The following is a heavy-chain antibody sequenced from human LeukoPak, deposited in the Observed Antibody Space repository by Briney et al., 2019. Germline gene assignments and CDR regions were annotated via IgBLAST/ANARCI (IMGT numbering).Heavy chain of an antibody. CDR1: GFTFSNYA. Sequence: PGGSLRLSCAASGFTFSNYAMNWVRQAPGKGLEWVSAISGSGGSTYYADSVKGRFTISRDNSKNTLYLQMNSLRAEDTAVYYCAKGLSTSCHSDFDYWGQGTLVTVSS. V-gene: IGHV3-23*01. CDR2: ISGSGGST. J-gene: IGHJ4*02. CDR3: AKGLSTSCHSDFDY. D-gene: IGHD2-2*01.